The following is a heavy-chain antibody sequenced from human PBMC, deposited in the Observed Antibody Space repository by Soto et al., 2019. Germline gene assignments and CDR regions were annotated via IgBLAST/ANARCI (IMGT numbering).Heavy chain of an antibody. CDR2: ISAYNGNT. CDR1: GYTFTSYG. Sequence: QVQLVQSGAEVKKPGASVKVSCKASGYTFTSYGISWVRQAPGQGLEWMGWISAYNGNTNYAQKLQCRATMTTDTSTRTAYMELRSLSSDDTAVDYCAGVLLIGDYVDRRRFDPWGPGTLVTVSS. D-gene: IGHD4-17*01. CDR3: AGVLLIGDYVDRRRFDP. V-gene: IGHV1-18*01. J-gene: IGHJ5*02.